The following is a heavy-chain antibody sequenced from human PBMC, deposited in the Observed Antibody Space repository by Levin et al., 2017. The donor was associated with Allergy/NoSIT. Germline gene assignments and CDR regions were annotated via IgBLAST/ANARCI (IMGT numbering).Heavy chain of an antibody. D-gene: IGHD4-17*01. J-gene: IGHJ4*02. CDR1: GFTFDDYA. V-gene: IGHV3-9*01. CDR2: ISWNSDTI. Sequence: LSLTCAASGFTFDDYAMHWVRQAPGKGLEWVSAISWNSDTIDYADSVKGRFTISRDNAKNSLYLQMNSLRAEDTALYYCAKDHSLYGDYLDYWGQGTLVTVSS. CDR3: AKDHSLYGDYLDY.